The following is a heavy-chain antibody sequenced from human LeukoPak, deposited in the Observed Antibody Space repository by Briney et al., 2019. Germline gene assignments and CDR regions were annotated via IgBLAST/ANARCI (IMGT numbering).Heavy chain of an antibody. CDR1: GFTFSSYG. Sequence: GGSLRLSCAASGFTFSSYGMNWVRQAPGKGLEWVSFISSSSSDIYYADSVKGRFTISRDSAKNSLYLQMNSLRAEDTAIYYCARQSISVSRPAFDIWGQGTMVTVSS. CDR3: ARQSISVSRPAFDI. J-gene: IGHJ3*02. V-gene: IGHV3-21*01. CDR2: ISSSSSDI. D-gene: IGHD6-6*01.